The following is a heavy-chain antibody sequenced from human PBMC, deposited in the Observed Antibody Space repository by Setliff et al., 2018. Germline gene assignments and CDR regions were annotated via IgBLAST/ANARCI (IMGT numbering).Heavy chain of an antibody. CDR1: GYGFLSYG. CDR2: IRAYNGDR. D-gene: IGHD3-3*01. J-gene: IGHJ4*02. CDR3: ARDTNNSEWYGQRSFDF. V-gene: IGHV1-18*01. Sequence: ASVKVSCKSSGYGFLSYGLSWVRQAPGQGLEWMGWIRAYNGDRDYAQKFQGRVTMTTDSSTNTAYMERRSLRSYDTAVYYFARDTNNSEWYGQRSFDFWVQGTLVTVSS.